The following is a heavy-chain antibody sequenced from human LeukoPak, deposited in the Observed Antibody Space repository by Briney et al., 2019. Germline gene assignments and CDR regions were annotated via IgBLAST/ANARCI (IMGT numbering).Heavy chain of an antibody. Sequence: GESLKISCKGSGYRFTIYWIGWVRQMPGRGLEWIGIIYPGDSDIRYSPSFQGQVTISADKSISTAYLQWSSLKASDTAIYYCARRARLNAFDIWGQGTMVTVSS. CDR3: ARRARLNAFDI. D-gene: IGHD2-21*01. CDR2: IYPGDSDI. V-gene: IGHV5-51*01. J-gene: IGHJ3*02. CDR1: GYRFTIYW.